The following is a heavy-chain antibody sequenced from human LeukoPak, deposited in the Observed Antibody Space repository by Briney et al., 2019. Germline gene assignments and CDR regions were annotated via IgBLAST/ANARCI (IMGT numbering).Heavy chain of an antibody. D-gene: IGHD3-3*01. CDR2: IYYSGST. J-gene: IGHJ4*02. CDR1: GGSISSGGYY. V-gene: IGHV4-31*03. CDR3: AREISDFWSGYSPSYYFDY. Sequence: PSQTLSLTCTVSGGSISSGGYYWSWIRQHPGKGLEWIGYIYYSGSTYYNPSLKSRVTISVDTSKNQFSLKLSSVTAADTAVYYCAREISDFWSGYSPSYYFDYWGQGTLVTVSS.